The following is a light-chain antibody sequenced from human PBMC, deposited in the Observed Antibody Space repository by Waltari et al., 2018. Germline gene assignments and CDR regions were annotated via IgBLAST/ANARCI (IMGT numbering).Light chain of an antibody. J-gene: IGKJ1*01. CDR3: MQGIDLPRT. V-gene: IGKV2-29*02. CDR2: EVS. CDR1: QSLLHSDGKAY. Sequence: QSLLHSDGKAYLHWYLQKPGQSPQLLISEVSSRFSGVPDRFGGSGSGTDFTLKISRVEAEDVGVYYCMQGIDLPRTFGQGTNVEIK.